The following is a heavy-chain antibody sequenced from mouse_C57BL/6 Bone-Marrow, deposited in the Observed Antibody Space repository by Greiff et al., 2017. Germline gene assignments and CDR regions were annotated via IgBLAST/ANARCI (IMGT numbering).Heavy chain of an antibody. Sequence: EVKLMESEGGLVQPGSSMKLSCTASGFTFSDYYMAWVRQVPEKGLEWVANINYDGSSTYYLDSLKSRFIISRDNAKNILYLQMSSLKSEDTATYYCARDGGSLAYWGQGTLVTVSA. CDR2: INYDGSST. J-gene: IGHJ3*01. CDR1: GFTFSDYY. D-gene: IGHD1-1*02. V-gene: IGHV5-16*01. CDR3: ARDGGSLAY.